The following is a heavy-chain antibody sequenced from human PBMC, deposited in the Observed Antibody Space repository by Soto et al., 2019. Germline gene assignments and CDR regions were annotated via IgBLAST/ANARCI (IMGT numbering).Heavy chain of an antibody. CDR3: ARAGFSYGHLLF. V-gene: IGHV4-30-4*01. Sequence: SETPSLTCNFSGGPIKTCDYYWSWIRQPPGKGLEWIGYVFYSGATNYSPSLKSRAAISMDTSKNQFSLSLTSVTAADTAVYYCARAGFSYGHLLFWGQGIRVTVSS. CDR1: GGPIKTCDYY. D-gene: IGHD3-10*01. J-gene: IGHJ4*02. CDR2: VFYSGAT.